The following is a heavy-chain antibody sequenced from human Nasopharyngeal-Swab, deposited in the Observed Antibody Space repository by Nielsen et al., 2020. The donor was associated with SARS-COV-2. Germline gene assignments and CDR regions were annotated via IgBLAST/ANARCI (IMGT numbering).Heavy chain of an antibody. D-gene: IGHD6-19*01. CDR2: ISYDGSNK. CDR3: AKAQQQWLGRRTLDY. Sequence: GESLKISCAASGFTFSSYGMHWVRQAPGKGLEWVAVISYDGSNKYYADSVKGRFTISRDNSKNTLYLQMNSLRAEDTAVYYCAKAQQQWLGRRTLDYWGQGTLVTVSS. J-gene: IGHJ4*02. V-gene: IGHV3-30*18. CDR1: GFTFSSYG.